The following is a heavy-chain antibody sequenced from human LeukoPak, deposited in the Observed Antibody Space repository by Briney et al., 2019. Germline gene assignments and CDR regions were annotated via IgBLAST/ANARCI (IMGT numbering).Heavy chain of an antibody. Sequence: SETLSLTCTVSGGSISICYGSWIRQPPGKGLEWIGYIYYSGSTNYNPSLKSRVTIPVETSKKQFSLKLSSVTAADAAVYYCARNYYGSGSLDYWGQGNLVTVSS. D-gene: IGHD3-10*01. CDR2: IYYSGST. CDR3: ARNYYGSGSLDY. CDR1: GGSISICY. V-gene: IGHV4-59*08. J-gene: IGHJ4*02.